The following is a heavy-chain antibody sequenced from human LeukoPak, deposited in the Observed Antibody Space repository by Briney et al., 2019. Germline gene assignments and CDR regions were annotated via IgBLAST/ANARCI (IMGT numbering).Heavy chain of an antibody. D-gene: IGHD6-6*01. CDR2: IYPGDSDT. CDR3: ARVPPSIAAPGAFDY. V-gene: IGHV5-51*01. CDR1: GYSFTSYW. J-gene: IGHJ4*02. Sequence: GESLKISCKGSGYSFTSYWIGWVRQMPGKGLEWMGIIYPGDSDTRYSPSFQGQVTISADKSISTAYLQWSSLKASHTAMYYCARVPPSIAAPGAFDYWGQGTLVTVSS.